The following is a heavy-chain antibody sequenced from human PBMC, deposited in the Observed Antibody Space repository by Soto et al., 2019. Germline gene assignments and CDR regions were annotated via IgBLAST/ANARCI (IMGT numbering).Heavy chain of an antibody. CDR3: ARKMGDIVVVPAATSYDY. D-gene: IGHD2-2*01. Sequence: PWESLNISCKGSGYSFTSYWIGWVRQMPGKGLEWMGIIYPGDSDTRYSPSFQGQVTISADKSISTAYLQWSSLKASDTAMYYCARKMGDIVVVPAATSYDYWGQGTLVTGSS. CDR1: GYSFTSYW. CDR2: IYPGDSDT. J-gene: IGHJ4*02. V-gene: IGHV5-51*01.